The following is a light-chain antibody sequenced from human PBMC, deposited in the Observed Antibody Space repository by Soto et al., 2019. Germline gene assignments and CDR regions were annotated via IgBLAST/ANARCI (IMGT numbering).Light chain of an antibody. V-gene: IGKV3-11*01. CDR1: QSVSSY. J-gene: IGKJ4*01. CDR3: QQRSNSPPLT. CDR2: DAS. Sequence: EIVLTQSPATLSLSPGERATLSCRASQSVSSYLAWYQQKPGQAPRLLIYDASNRATGIPARFSGSGSGTDFTLTISSLEPEDFAVYYCQQRSNSPPLTFGGGTKVPIK.